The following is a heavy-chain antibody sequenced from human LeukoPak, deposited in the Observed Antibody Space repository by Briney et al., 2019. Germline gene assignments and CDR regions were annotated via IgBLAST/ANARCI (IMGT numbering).Heavy chain of an antibody. J-gene: IGHJ5*02. V-gene: IGHV4-59*01. CDR2: IYYSGST. CDR1: GGSISSYY. Sequence: SETLSLTCTVSGGSISSYYWSWIRQPPGKGLEWIGYIYYSGSTNYNPSLKSRVTISVDTSKNQFSLKLSSVTAADTAVYYRARSAPKSDSSGYYYVDWFDPWGQGTLVTVSS. D-gene: IGHD3-22*01. CDR3: ARSAPKSDSSGYYYVDWFDP.